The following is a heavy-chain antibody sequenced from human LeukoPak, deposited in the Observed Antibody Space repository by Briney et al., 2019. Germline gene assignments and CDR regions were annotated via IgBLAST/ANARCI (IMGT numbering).Heavy chain of an antibody. V-gene: IGHV3-20*04. J-gene: IGHJ4*02. D-gene: IGHD6-19*01. CDR2: INWNGGST. CDR1: GFTFDDYG. CDR3: ARGTRGIAVAGSFDY. Sequence: GGSLRLSCAASGFTFDDYGMSWVRQAPGKGLEWVSGINWNGGSTGYADSVKGRFTISRDNAKNSLYLQMNSLRAEDTAVYYCARGTRGIAVAGSFDYWGQGTLVTVSS.